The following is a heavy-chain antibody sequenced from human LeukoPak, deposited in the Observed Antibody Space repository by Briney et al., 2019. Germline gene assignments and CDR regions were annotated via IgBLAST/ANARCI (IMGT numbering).Heavy chain of an antibody. CDR2: INSDGSST. CDR1: RFTFSTYW. J-gene: IGHJ6*03. CDR3: ARDVSWGYGSETYYMDV. Sequence: SGGSLRLSCAASRFTFSTYWMHWVRQAPGKGLVWVSRINSDGSSTGYADSVKGRFTISRDNAKNSLYLQMNSLRAEDTALYHCARDVSWGYGSETYYMDVWGKGTTVTISS. D-gene: IGHD3-10*01. V-gene: IGHV3-74*01.